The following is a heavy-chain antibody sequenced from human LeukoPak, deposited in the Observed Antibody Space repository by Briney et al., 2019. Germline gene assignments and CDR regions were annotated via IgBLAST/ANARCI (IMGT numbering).Heavy chain of an antibody. Sequence: SETLSLTCTVSGGSIRSSSYYWGWIRQPPGKGLEWIGSIYYSGSTYYNASLKSRVTISVDTSKNQFSLKLSSVTAADMAVYYCARQEVSYYYYMDVWGKGTTVTVSS. CDR3: ARQEVSYYYYMDV. CDR1: GGSIRSSSYY. V-gene: IGHV4-39*01. J-gene: IGHJ6*03. CDR2: IYYSGST.